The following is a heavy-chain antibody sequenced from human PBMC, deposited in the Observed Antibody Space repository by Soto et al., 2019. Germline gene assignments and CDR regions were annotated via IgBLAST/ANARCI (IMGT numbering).Heavy chain of an antibody. Sequence: LGESLKISCKASGYIIKDYWIGWVRQMPGQGLEWMGIIFPDDSDTRYSPSFQGHVTISVDKSICTAYVQWSSLKASDSAIYYCFRGGVTSRTFDYWGQGTLVTVSS. CDR3: FRGGVTSRTFDY. V-gene: IGHV5-51*01. D-gene: IGHD3-16*01. CDR2: IFPDDSDT. CDR1: GYIIKDYW. J-gene: IGHJ4*02.